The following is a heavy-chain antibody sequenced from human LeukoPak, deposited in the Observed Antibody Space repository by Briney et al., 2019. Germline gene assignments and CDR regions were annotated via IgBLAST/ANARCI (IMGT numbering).Heavy chain of an antibody. D-gene: IGHD3-3*01. V-gene: IGHV5-51*01. CDR1: GYSFTSYW. J-gene: IGHJ4*02. Sequence: GESLKISCQGSGYSFTSYWIGWVRQMPGKGLEWMGIIYPGDSDTRYSPSFQGQVTISADKSISTAYLQWSSLKASDTAMYYCARQNDFWSGYLYYWGQGTLVTVSS. CDR2: IYPGDSDT. CDR3: ARQNDFWSGYLYY.